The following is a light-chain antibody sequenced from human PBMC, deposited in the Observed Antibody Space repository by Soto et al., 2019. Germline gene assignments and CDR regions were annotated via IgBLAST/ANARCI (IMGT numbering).Light chain of an antibody. Sequence: EIVLTQSPGTLSLSPGERATLSCRARQNVSSSYLAWYQQKPGQAPRLLIYGASGRATGIPDRFSGSGSGRDFTLTISRLEPEDFAVYYCQQYGSSPMYTFGQGTKLEIK. CDR1: QNVSSSY. CDR3: QQYGSSPMYT. V-gene: IGKV3-20*01. CDR2: GAS. J-gene: IGKJ2*01.